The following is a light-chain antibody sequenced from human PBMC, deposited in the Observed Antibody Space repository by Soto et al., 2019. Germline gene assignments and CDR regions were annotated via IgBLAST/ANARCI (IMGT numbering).Light chain of an antibody. Sequence: QSALTQPRSVSGSPGQSVTISCTGTSSDVGDYNYVSWYQQHPGKAPKLLIYAVNMRPSGFPDRFSGSKSGNTASLTISGLQDEDEADYSCCSYAGSYTWVFGGGTKLTVL. CDR3: CSYAGSYTWV. CDR2: AVN. J-gene: IGLJ3*02. CDR1: SSDVGDYNY. V-gene: IGLV2-11*01.